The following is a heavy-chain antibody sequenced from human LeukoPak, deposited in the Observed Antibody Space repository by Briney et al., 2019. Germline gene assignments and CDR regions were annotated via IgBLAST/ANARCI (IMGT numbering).Heavy chain of an antibody. D-gene: IGHD2-2*02. CDR1: GFNFEDYT. Sequence: GGSLRLSCASSGFNFEDYTMHWVRQTPGKGLEWVSLINWDGGSTYYADSVKGRFAISRDNNKNSLYLQMTSLRTEDTALYYCTKGSNTWPSLFDYWGQGTLVTVSS. V-gene: IGHV3-43*01. CDR3: TKGSNTWPSLFDY. CDR2: INWDGGST. J-gene: IGHJ4*02.